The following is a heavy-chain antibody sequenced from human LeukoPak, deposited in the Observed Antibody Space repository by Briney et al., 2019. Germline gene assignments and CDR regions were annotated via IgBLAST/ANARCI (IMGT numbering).Heavy chain of an antibody. CDR3: ARSWQWLPFDY. V-gene: IGHV4-4*07. J-gene: IGHJ4*02. CDR1: GGTISSYY. CDR2: IYFSWFT. Sequence: SETLSLTCTVSGGTISSYYWRWIRQPAGKGLEWIGRIYFSWFTNYNPSLKSRVNMSVDTSKNQVSLELRSVGAADTAVYYCARSWQWLPFDYWGQGTLVTVST. D-gene: IGHD6-19*01.